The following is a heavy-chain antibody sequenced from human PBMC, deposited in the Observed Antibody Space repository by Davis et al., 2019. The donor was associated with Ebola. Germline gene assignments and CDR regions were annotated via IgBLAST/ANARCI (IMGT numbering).Heavy chain of an antibody. CDR2: IDPSDSYT. D-gene: IGHD2-2*03. CDR3: ASGYCSSTSCRYLGYYYYGMDV. V-gene: IGHV5-10-1*01. Sequence: PGGSLRLSCKGSGYSFTSYWISWVRQMPGKGLEWMGRIDPSDSYTNYSPSFQGHVTISADKSISTAYLQWSSLKASDTAMYYCASGYCSSTSCRYLGYYYYGMDVWGQGTTVTVSS. J-gene: IGHJ6*02. CDR1: GYSFTSYW.